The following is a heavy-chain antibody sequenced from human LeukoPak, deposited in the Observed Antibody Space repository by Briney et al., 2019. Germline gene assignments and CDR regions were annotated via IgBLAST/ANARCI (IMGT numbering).Heavy chain of an antibody. CDR1: GFTVSSNY. Sequence: GGSLRLSCAASGFTVSSNYMSWVRQAPGKGLEWVSVIYSGGSTYYADSVKGRFTISRDNSKNTLYLQMNSLRAEDTAVYYCAKSRSPHYDILTGYYYVYYFDYWGQGTLVTVSS. D-gene: IGHD3-9*01. J-gene: IGHJ4*02. CDR3: AKSRSPHYDILTGYYYVYYFDY. CDR2: IYSGGST. V-gene: IGHV3-53*01.